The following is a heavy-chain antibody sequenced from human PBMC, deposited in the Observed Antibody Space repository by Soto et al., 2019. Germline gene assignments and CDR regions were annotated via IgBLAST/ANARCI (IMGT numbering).Heavy chain of an antibody. D-gene: IGHD3-3*01. CDR3: ARTIFGAYYGMDV. Sequence: PSETLSLTCTFSGGSISSSSYYWGWIRQPPGKGLEWIGSIYYSGSTYYNPSLKSRVTISVDTSKNQFSLKLSSVTAADTAVYYCARTIFGAYYGMDVWGQGTTVTVSS. J-gene: IGHJ6*02. CDR2: IYYSGST. V-gene: IGHV4-39*01. CDR1: GGSISSSSYY.